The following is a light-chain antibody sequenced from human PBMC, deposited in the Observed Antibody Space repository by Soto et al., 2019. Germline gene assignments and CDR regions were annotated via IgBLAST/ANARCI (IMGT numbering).Light chain of an antibody. CDR3: QQYNNWPRAT. CDR2: RTS. CDR1: RSVSSN. J-gene: IGKJ4*01. Sequence: EIVMTQSPATLSVSPGERATLSCRASRSVSSNLAWYQQKPGQAPRLIMFRTSTRATGVPARFSGSGSGTEFNITISSLRSEDFAVYYCQQYNNWPRATFGGGTKVDIK. V-gene: IGKV3-15*01.